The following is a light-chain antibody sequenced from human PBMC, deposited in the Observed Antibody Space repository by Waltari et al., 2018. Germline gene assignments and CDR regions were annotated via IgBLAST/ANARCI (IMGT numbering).Light chain of an antibody. CDR3: CSYAGNCTVV. V-gene: IGLV2-23*02. CDR2: EVN. J-gene: IGLJ2*01. Sequence: QAALTLPASVSGYPGQSITISCTGTSSDVGSYYLVLWYQQHPGKAPNLMIYEVNKRPSGVSHRFSGSRSGNTASLTISGLQAEDEAEYHCCSYAGNCTVVFGGGTKLTVL. CDR1: SSDVGSYYL.